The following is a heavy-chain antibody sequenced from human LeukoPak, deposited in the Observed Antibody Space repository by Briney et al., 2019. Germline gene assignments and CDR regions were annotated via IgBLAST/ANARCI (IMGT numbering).Heavy chain of an antibody. V-gene: IGHV3-11*06. J-gene: IGHJ4*02. CDR2: IGSSNVYT. CDR3: ARVYCSGGAYNRYFFDF. Sequence: GGSLRLSCTASGFTFSDSYMSWIRQAPGKGLEWISKIGSSNVYTNYADSVKGRFTISRDNADNSLFLQMDSLRAEDTAVYYCARVYCSGGAYNRYFFDFWGQGTLVTVSS. CDR1: GFTFSDSY. D-gene: IGHD2-15*01.